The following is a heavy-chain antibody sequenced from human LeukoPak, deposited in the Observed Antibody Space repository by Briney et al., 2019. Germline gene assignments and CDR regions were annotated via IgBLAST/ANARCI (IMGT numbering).Heavy chain of an antibody. CDR3: ARRYGSGRRPYYYYYYMDV. CDR1: GGSISSSGYY. Sequence: PSETLSLTCTVSGGSISSSGYYWGWIRQPPGKGLEWIGSIYYSGSTYYNPSLKSRVTISVDTSKNQFSLKLSSVTAADTAVYYCARRYGSGRRPYYYYYYMDVWGKGTTVTVSS. V-gene: IGHV4-39*07. CDR2: IYYSGST. D-gene: IGHD3-10*01. J-gene: IGHJ6*03.